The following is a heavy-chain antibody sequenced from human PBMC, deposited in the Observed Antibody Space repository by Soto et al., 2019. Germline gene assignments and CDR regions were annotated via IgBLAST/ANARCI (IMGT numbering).Heavy chain of an antibody. V-gene: IGHV3-21*01. D-gene: IGHD6-13*01. Sequence: LRLSCAAAGFTFNRYAIHWVRQAPGKGLEWVSTISSNSAYIYYTDALRGRFTISRDNAKNSLHLQMNSLRAEDTAVYYCTRDASRDSSASGWFNPWLPETLATVFS. CDR3: TRDASRDSSASGWFNP. J-gene: IGHJ5*02. CDR2: ISSNSAYI. CDR1: GFTFNRYA.